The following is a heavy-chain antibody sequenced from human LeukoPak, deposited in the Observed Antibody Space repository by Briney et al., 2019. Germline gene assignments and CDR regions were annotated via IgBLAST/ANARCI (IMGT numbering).Heavy chain of an antibody. Sequence: ASVKVSCKASGYTFTSYGISWVRQAPGQGLEWMGWISAYNGNTNYAQKLQGRVTMTTDTSTSTAYMELRSLRSDDTAVYYCARVPVGYDFWTSRPFDYWGQGTLVTVSS. CDR3: ARVPVGYDFWTSRPFDY. CDR2: ISAYNGNT. D-gene: IGHD3-3*01. V-gene: IGHV1-18*01. J-gene: IGHJ4*02. CDR1: GYTFTSYG.